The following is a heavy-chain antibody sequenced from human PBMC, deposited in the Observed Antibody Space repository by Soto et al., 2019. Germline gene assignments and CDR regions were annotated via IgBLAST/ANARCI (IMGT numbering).Heavy chain of an antibody. V-gene: IGHV3-74*01. Sequence: EVQLVESGGGLVQPGGSLRLSCAASGFTFSSYWMHWVRQAPGKGLVWVSRINSDGSSTTYADSVMGRITISRDNAKNTLYLQMNSLRDEDTAVYYCASLGRTGDFDYWGQGTLVTVSS. CDR2: INSDGSST. CDR1: GFTFSSYW. J-gene: IGHJ4*02. D-gene: IGHD7-27*01. CDR3: ASLGRTGDFDY.